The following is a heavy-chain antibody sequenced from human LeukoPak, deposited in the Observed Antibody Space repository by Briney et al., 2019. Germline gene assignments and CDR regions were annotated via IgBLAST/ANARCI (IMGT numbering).Heavy chain of an antibody. CDR3: ARLNWVPGSTWPKIDS. V-gene: IGHV4-59*08. CDR2: IYYSGST. D-gene: IGHD6-13*01. Sequence: PSETLSLTCTVSGGSISSYYWSWVRQPPGKGLGWIGYIYYSGSTNYNPSLKSRVTISLDTSKNQFSLNLSSVTAADTAVYYCARLNWVPGSTWPKIDSWGQGTLLTVSS. CDR1: GGSISSYY. J-gene: IGHJ4*02.